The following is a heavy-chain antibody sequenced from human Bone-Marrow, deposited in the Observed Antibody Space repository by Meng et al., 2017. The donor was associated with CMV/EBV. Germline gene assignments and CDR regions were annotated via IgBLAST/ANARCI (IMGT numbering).Heavy chain of an antibody. Sequence: ASVKVSCKASGYTFTSYAMHWVRQAPGQRLEWMGWSNAGNGNTKYSQEFQGRVTITRDTSASTAYMELSSLRSEDMAVYYCARVRGMVGQLVAFDYWGQGTRVTVSS. CDR2: SNAGNGNT. CDR3: ARVRGMVGQLVAFDY. J-gene: IGHJ4*02. V-gene: IGHV1-3*02. D-gene: IGHD6-6*01. CDR1: GYTFTSYA.